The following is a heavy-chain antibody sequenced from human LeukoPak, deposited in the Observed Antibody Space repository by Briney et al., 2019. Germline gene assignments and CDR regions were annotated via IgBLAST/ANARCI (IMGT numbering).Heavy chain of an antibody. J-gene: IGHJ4*02. V-gene: IGHV3-69-1*01. Sequence: GGSLGLSCTASGFTFRDYEVNWVRQAPGKGLEWISYISTGGTKHYADSVKGRFTISRDNGKNSLYLQMNSLRAEDTAVYYCARDRGDYWGQGTLVTVSS. CDR1: GFTFRDYE. CDR3: ARDRGDY. CDR2: ISTGGTK.